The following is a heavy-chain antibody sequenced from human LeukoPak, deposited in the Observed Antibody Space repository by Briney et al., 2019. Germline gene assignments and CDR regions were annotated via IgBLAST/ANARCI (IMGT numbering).Heavy chain of an antibody. D-gene: IGHD2-15*01. V-gene: IGHV5-51*01. CDR3: ARPGYCGGGNCYGFDY. Sequence: GESLKISCKGSGYSFFSYWIGWVRQMPGKGLEWLGIIYPGDSDTRYSPSFQGQVTISADKSINTAYLQWSSLEASDTAIYYYARPGYCGGGNCYGFDYWGQGTLVTVSS. J-gene: IGHJ4*02. CDR1: GYSFFSYW. CDR2: IYPGDSDT.